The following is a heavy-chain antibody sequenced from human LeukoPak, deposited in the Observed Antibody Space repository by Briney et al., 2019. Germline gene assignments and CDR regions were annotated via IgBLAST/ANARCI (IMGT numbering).Heavy chain of an antibody. CDR1: GGTFSSYA. Sequence: GASVKVSCKASGGTFSSYAISWVRQAPGQGLEWMGIINPSGGSTSYAQKFQGRVTMTRDTSTSTVYMELSSLRSEDTAVYYCARGLHFWSGYYGYYFDYWGQGTLVTVSS. D-gene: IGHD3-3*02. CDR3: ARGLHFWSGYYGYYFDY. V-gene: IGHV1-46*01. J-gene: IGHJ4*02. CDR2: INPSGGST.